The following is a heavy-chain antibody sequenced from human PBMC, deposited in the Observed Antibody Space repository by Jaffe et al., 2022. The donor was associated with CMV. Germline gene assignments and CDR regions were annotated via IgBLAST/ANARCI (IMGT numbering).Heavy chain of an antibody. D-gene: IGHD2-2*01. J-gene: IGHJ5*02. CDR3: ARDLAYCSSTSCYGVDP. CDR2: IYYSGST. Sequence: QVQLQESGPGLVKPSETLSLTCTVSGGSISSYYWSWIRQPPGKGLEWIGYIYYSGSTNYNPSLKSRVTISVDTSKNQFSLKLSSVTAADTAVYYCARDLAYCSSTSCYGVDPWGQGTLVTVSS. CDR1: GGSISSYY. V-gene: IGHV4-59*01.